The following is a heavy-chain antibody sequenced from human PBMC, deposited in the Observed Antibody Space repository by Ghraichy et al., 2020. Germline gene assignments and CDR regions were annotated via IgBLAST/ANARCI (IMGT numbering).Heavy chain of an antibody. Sequence: GGSLRLSCAASGFTFTGYAMNWVRQAPGKGLEWVSGVCGSGGCTYYADSGKGRFTTSRFNSKHTLYLEMSSLRAEDTAIYYSAKDADPPFYSGGYYGCAFDVWGQGKMVTVSS. CDR3: AKDADPPFYSGGYYGCAFDV. CDR1: GFTFTGYA. CDR2: VCGSGGCT. J-gene: IGHJ3*01. V-gene: IGHV3-23*01. D-gene: IGHD1-26*01.